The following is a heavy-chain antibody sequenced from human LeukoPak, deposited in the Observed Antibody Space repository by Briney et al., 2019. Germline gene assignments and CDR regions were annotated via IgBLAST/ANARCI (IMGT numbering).Heavy chain of an antibody. J-gene: IGHJ6*02. D-gene: IGHD3-22*01. Sequence: GGSLRLSCAASGFTFSSYSMHWVRQAPGKGLEWVAVISYDGSNKYNADSVKGRFTISRDNSKNTLYLQMNSLRREDTAEYYCAGAEYDRSGSIYYYYGMDIWGQGTTVTVSS. V-gene: IGHV3-30-3*01. CDR3: AGAEYDRSGSIYYYYGMDI. CDR1: GFTFSSYS. CDR2: ISYDGSNK.